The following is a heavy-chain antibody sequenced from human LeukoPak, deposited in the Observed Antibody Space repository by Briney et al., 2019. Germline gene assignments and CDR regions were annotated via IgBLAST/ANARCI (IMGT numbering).Heavy chain of an antibody. V-gene: IGHV3-21*01. CDR1: GFTFSFYS. J-gene: IGHJ6*03. CDR2: IDSGSSYI. Sequence: GGSLRLSCAASGFTFSFYSMIWVRQTPGKGLEWLSSIDSGSSYIYYADSVKGRFTISRDNAKNSLYLQMDSLRAKDTAVYYCAREGLYSSRYYFYYMDVWGRGTTVTVSS. D-gene: IGHD6-13*01. CDR3: AREGLYSSRYYFYYMDV.